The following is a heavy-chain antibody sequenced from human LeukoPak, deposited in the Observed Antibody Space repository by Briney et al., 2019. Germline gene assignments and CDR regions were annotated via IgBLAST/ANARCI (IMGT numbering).Heavy chain of an antibody. V-gene: IGHV3-23*01. D-gene: IGHD1-26*01. J-gene: IGHJ4*02. Sequence: GGSLRLSCAASGFTFNNYAMSWVRQAPGKGLEWVSTISGSGGSTYYADSVKGRFTISRDNSKNTLYLQMNSLRAEDTAVYYCANVVGATEDYFDYWGQGTLVTVSS. CDR2: ISGSGGST. CDR3: ANVVGATEDYFDY. CDR1: GFTFNNYA.